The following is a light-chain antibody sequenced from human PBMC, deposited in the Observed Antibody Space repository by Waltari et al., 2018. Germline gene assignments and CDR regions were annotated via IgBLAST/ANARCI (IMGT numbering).Light chain of an antibody. CDR3: QTRSTLLLP. Sequence: VLTQSPDTLSLSPGERATLSCRASQSVSNYLAWYQQKPGQANRLLIYGASNRATAIPARFSGRGSGTDVNLTISSLDPEDFAVYYCQTRSTLLLPSGGGTKVDIK. CDR2: GAS. V-gene: IGKV3-11*01. CDR1: QSVSNY. J-gene: IGKJ4*01.